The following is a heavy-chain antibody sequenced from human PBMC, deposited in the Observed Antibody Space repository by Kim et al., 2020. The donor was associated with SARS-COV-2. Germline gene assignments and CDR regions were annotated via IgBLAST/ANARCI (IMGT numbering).Heavy chain of an antibody. CDR2: ISAYNGNT. CDR1: GYTFTSYG. CDR3: ARVNLSRPRERGGYYYYGMDV. J-gene: IGHJ6*02. Sequence: ASVKVSCKASGYTFTSYGISWVRQAPGQGLEWMGWISAYNGNTNYAQKLQGRVTMTTDTSTSTAYMELRSLRSDDTAVYYCARVNLSRPRERGGYYYYGMDVWGQGTTVTVSS. V-gene: IGHV1-18*04.